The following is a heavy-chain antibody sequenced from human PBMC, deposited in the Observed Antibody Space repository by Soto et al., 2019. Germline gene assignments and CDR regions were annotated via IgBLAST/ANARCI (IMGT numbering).Heavy chain of an antibody. CDR1: GFTFSSYG. CDR2: ISYDGSNK. CDR3: AKEAYCSSTSCYGFDY. D-gene: IGHD2-2*01. J-gene: IGHJ4*02. V-gene: IGHV3-30*18. Sequence: VGSLRLSCAASGFTFSSYGMHWVRQAPGKGLEWVAVISYDGSNKYYADSVKGRFTISRDNSKNTLYLQMNSLRAEDTAVYYCAKEAYCSSTSCYGFDYWGQGTLVTVSS.